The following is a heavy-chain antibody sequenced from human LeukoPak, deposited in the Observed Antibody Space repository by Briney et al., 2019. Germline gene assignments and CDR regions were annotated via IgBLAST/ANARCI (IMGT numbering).Heavy chain of an antibody. Sequence: SETLSLTCTVSGYSISSGYYWGWIRQPPGKGLEWIGSIYHSGSTYYNPSLKSRVTISVDTSKNQFSLKLSSVTAADTAVYYCAREDDSSGYSCYFDYWGQGTLVTVSS. CDR3: AREDDSSGYSCYFDY. CDR1: GYSISSGYY. J-gene: IGHJ4*02. CDR2: IYHSGST. V-gene: IGHV4-38-2*02. D-gene: IGHD3-22*01.